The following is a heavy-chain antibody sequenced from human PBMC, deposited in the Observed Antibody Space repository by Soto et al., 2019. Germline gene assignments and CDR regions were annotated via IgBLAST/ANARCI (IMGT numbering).Heavy chain of an antibody. CDR2: ISSSSSTI. CDR3: ASEGSGRFDP. Sequence: GGSLRLSCAASGFTFSSYSMNWVRQAPGKGLEWVSYISSSSSTIYYADSVKGRFTISRDNAKNSLYLQMNSLREEDTAVYYCASEGSGRFDPWGQGTLVTVSS. V-gene: IGHV3-48*02. D-gene: IGHD6-19*01. J-gene: IGHJ5*02. CDR1: GFTFSSYS.